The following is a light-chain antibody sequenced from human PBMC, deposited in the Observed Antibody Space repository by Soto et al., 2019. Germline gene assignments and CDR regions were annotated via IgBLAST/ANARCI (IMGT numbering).Light chain of an antibody. J-gene: IGLJ1*01. V-gene: IGLV2-8*01. CDR3: SSFGGSNV. CDR2: EVN. Sequence: QSVLAQPPSASGSPGQSVTISCTGTSSDVGGYDYVSWYQQHPGKAPKLIIYEVNKRPSGVPDRFSGSKSGNTASPTVSGLQAEDEADYYCSSFGGSNVFGTGTKVTVL. CDR1: SSDVGGYDY.